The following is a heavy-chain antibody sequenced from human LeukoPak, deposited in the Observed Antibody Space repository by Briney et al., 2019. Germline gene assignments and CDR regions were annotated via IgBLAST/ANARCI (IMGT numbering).Heavy chain of an antibody. CDR1: GGSFSGYY. Sequence: SETLSLTCAVYGGSFSGYYWSWIRQPPGKGLEWIGEINHSGSTNYNPSLKSRVTISVDTSKNQFSLKLSSVTAADTAVYYCARVLTSSSWRWKYDYYGMDVWGQGTTVTVSS. V-gene: IGHV4-34*01. D-gene: IGHD6-13*01. J-gene: IGHJ6*02. CDR3: ARVLTSSSWRWKYDYYGMDV. CDR2: INHSGST.